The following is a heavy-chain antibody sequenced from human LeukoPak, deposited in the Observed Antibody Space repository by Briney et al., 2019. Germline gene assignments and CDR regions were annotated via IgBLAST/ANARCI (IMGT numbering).Heavy chain of an antibody. D-gene: IGHD2-21*02. CDR1: GFTFSSYW. CDR3: AREVFYCGGDCYLRYFDY. Sequence: PGGSLRLSCAASGFTFSSYWMSWVRQAPGKGLEWVANIKQDGSEKYYVDSVKGRFTISRDNAKNSLYLQMNSLRAEDTAVYYCAREVFYCGGDCYLRYFDYWGQGTLVTVSS. J-gene: IGHJ4*02. CDR2: IKQDGSEK. V-gene: IGHV3-7*01.